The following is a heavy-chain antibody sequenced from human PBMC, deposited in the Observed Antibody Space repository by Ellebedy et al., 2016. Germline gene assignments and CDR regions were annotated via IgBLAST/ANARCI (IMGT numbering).Heavy chain of an antibody. J-gene: IGHJ4*02. CDR2: ISGSGGST. CDR1: RFSFSNFF. Sequence: GGSLRLSXATSRFSFSNFFMSWVRQTPGKGLEWVSAISGSGGSTYYADSVKGRFTISRDNSKNTLYLQMNSLRAEDTAVYYCAKDGGTGYSSSSDYWGQGTLVTVSS. D-gene: IGHD6-13*01. V-gene: IGHV3-23*01. CDR3: AKDGGTGYSSSSDY.